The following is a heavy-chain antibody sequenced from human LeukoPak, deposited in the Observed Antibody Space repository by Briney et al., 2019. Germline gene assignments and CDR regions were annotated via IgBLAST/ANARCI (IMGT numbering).Heavy chain of an antibody. D-gene: IGHD6-19*01. J-gene: IGHJ5*02. V-gene: IGHV3-23*01. CDR1: GFTFSTYS. Sequence: GGSLRLSCAASGFTFSTYSMSWVRQTPGKGLEWVSAISGSGGSTYYADSVKGRFTISRDNSKNTLYLQMNSLRAEDTAVYYCAKSRPGYSSGWYSGTWFDPWGQGTLVTVSS. CDR2: ISGSGGST. CDR3: AKSRPGYSSGWYSGTWFDP.